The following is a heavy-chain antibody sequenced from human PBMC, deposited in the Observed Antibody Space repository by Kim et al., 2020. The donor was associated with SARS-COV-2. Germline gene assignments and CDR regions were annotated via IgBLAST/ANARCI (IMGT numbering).Heavy chain of an antibody. CDR1: GFTFRNYG. V-gene: IGHV3-30*18. D-gene: IGHD3-22*01. J-gene: IGHJ4*02. CDR2: ISYDGSNN. Sequence: GGSLRLSCAASGFTFRNYGIHWVRQAPGKGLEWVAVISYDGSNNYHADSVKGRFTISSDNSKNTLYLQMNSLRAEDTAVYYCAKETQTFHSSAYYFDSWGQGTLVTVSS. CDR3: AKETQTFHSSAYYFDS.